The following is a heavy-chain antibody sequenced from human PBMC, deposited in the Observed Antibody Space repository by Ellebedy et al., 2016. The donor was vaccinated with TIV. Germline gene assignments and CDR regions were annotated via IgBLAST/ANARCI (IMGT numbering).Heavy chain of an antibody. CDR3: ARHKQRTPNWYFDL. V-gene: IGHV4-59*08. CDR2: VDYTGNI. J-gene: IGHJ2*01. D-gene: IGHD6-25*01. Sequence: SETLSLTCTFSGDSISNYYWSWIRQPPGKGLEWIGYVDYTGNINYKSSLESRVAISVDTSKNQFSLKLNSMTAADTAIYYCARHKQRTPNWYFDLWGRGTLVTVSS. CDR1: GDSISNYY.